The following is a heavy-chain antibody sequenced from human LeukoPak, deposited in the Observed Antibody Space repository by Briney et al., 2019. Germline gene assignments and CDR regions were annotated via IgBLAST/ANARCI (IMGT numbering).Heavy chain of an antibody. Sequence: GRSLRLSCAASGFTFSSYGMHWVRQAPGKGLEWVAVIWYDGSNKYYGDSVKGRFTISRDNSKNTLYLQMNSLRAEDTAVYYCARERLGELSLVDYWGQGTLVTVSS. CDR2: IWYDGSNK. CDR3: ARERLGELSLVDY. J-gene: IGHJ4*02. V-gene: IGHV3-33*01. CDR1: GFTFSSYG. D-gene: IGHD3-16*02.